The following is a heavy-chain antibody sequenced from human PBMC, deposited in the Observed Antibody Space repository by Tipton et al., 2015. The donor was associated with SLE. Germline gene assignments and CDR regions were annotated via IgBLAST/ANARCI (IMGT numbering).Heavy chain of an antibody. D-gene: IGHD3-10*01. V-gene: IGHV4-39*07. CDR3: ARGFGQLFWRKPRAFDI. Sequence: TLSLTCTVSGGSISSSSYYWGWIRQPPGKGLEWIGSIYYSGSTNYNPSLTSRVTISVDTSKNQFSLKLSSVTAADTAVYYCARGFGQLFWRKPRAFDIWGQGTMVTVSS. CDR2: IYYSGST. CDR1: GGSISSSSYY. J-gene: IGHJ3*02.